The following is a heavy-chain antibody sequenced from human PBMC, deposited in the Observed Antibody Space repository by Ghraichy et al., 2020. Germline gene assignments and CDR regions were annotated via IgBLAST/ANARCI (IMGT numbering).Heavy chain of an antibody. CDR3: ARPDCSADACYSLQH. CDR2: INPNSGGT. Sequence: ASVKVSCKASGGTFSSYAISWVRQAPGQGLEWMGRINPNSGGTNYAQNFQGRVTMTRDTSTSTACMELSGLTSDDTAVYYCARPDCSADACYSLQHWGQGTLVTVSS. D-gene: IGHD2-15*01. CDR1: GGTFSSYA. V-gene: IGHV1-2*02. J-gene: IGHJ1*01.